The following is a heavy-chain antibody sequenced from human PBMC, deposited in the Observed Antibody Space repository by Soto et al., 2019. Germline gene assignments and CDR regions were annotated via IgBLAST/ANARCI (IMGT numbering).Heavy chain of an antibody. V-gene: IGHV4-59*01. CDR1: GGSISSCY. D-gene: IGHD2-8*01. J-gene: IGHJ5*02. CDR2: IYYSGST. CDR3: ASYPAVYVTNWFDX. Sequence: SSETLSLTCTVSGGSISSCYWSWIRQPPGKGLEWIGYIYYSGSTNYNPSLKSRVTISVDTSKNQFYLKLSSVTAADTAVYYCASYPAVYVTNWFDXWGQGTLVTVSX.